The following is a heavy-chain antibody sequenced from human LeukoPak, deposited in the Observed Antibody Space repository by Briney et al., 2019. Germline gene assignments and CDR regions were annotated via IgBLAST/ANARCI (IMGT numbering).Heavy chain of an antibody. V-gene: IGHV3-7*01. CDR2: IKQDGSEK. Sequence: PGGSLRLSCAAPGFTFSSYWMSWVRQAPGKGLEWVANIKQDGSEKYYVDSVKGRFTISRDNARNSLYLQMNSLRAEDTAVYYCARVFPQYYYHNSDYIGVDYWGQGTLVTVSS. J-gene: IGHJ4*02. D-gene: IGHD3-22*01. CDR3: ARVFPQYYYHNSDYIGVDY. CDR1: GFTFSSYW.